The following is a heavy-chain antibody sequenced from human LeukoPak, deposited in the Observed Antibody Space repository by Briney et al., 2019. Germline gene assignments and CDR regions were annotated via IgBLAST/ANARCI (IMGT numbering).Heavy chain of an antibody. V-gene: IGHV3-9*01. D-gene: IGHD3-22*01. Sequence: SLRLSCAASGFTFDDYAMHWVRQAPGKGLEWVSGISWNSGSIGYADSVKGRFTISRDNAKNSLYLQMNSLRAEDTALYYCARAPTYYYDSSGYYQTSLSLWGQGTLVTVSS. CDR2: ISWNSGSI. CDR3: ARAPTYYYDSSGYYQTSLSL. CDR1: GFTFDDYA. J-gene: IGHJ4*02.